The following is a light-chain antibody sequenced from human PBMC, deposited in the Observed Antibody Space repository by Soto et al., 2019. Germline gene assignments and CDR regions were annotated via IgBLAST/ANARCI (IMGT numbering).Light chain of an antibody. CDR1: SSDIGAYDY. V-gene: IGLV2-14*01. Sequence: SALTQPASLSGSPGQSITISCTGTSSDIGAYDYVSWFQQHPGKAPKLMISEVNNRPSGVSNRFSGSKSGNTAYLTISGLQVEDEAEYFCFSFTPTRTHVFGTGTKVTVL. CDR3: FSFTPTRTHV. CDR2: EVN. J-gene: IGLJ1*01.